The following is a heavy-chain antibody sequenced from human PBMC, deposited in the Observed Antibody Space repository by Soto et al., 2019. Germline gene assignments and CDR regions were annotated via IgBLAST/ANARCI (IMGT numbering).Heavy chain of an antibody. CDR3: AKDPVTMVRGVMTDYYFDY. D-gene: IGHD3-10*01. Sequence: GGSLRLSCAASGFTFSSYAMSWVRQAPGKGLEWGSAISGSGGSTYYADSVKGRFTISRDNSKNTLYLQMNSLRAEDTAVYYCAKDPVTMVRGVMTDYYFDYWGQGTLVTVSS. CDR1: GFTFSSYA. CDR2: ISGSGGST. V-gene: IGHV3-23*01. J-gene: IGHJ4*02.